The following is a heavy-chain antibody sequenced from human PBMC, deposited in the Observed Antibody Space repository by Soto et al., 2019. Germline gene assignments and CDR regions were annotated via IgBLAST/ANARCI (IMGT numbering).Heavy chain of an antibody. D-gene: IGHD3-22*01. J-gene: IGHJ4*02. CDR3: ARASYDSSGYALDY. V-gene: IGHV4-31*03. Sequence: SETLSLTCTVSGGSISSGGYYWSWIRQHPGKGLEWIGYIYYSGSSYYNPSLKSRVTIPVDTSKNQFSLKLSSVTAADTAVYYCARASYDSSGYALDYWGQGTLVTVSS. CDR1: GGSISSGGYY. CDR2: IYYSGSS.